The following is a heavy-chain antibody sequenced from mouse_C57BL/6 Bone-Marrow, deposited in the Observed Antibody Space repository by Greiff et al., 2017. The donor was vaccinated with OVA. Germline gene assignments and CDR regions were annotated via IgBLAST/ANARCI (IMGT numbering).Heavy chain of an antibody. D-gene: IGHD2-10*01. J-gene: IGHJ3*01. CDR3: ARYTSYSAWFAY. Sequence: EVKLVESGGGLVQPGGSLSLSCAASGFTFTDYYMSWVRQPPGRALEWLGFIRNKANGYTTEYSASVKGRFTISRDNSQSILYLQMNALRAEDSATYYCARYTSYSAWFAYWGQGTLVTVSA. CDR1: GFTFTDYY. V-gene: IGHV7-3*01. CDR2: IRNKANGYTT.